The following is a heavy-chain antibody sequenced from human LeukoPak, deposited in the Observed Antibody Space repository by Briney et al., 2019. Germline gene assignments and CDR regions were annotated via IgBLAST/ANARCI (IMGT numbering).Heavy chain of an antibody. D-gene: IGHD7-27*01. CDR2: IYYSGST. CDR1: GGSISSGGYY. Sequence: SETLSLTCTVSGGSISSGGYYWSWIRQHPGKGLEWIGYIYYSGSTYYNPSLKSRVTISVDTSKNQFSLKLSSVTAADTAVYYCARDQGLGRYAFDIWGQGTMVTVSS. J-gene: IGHJ3*02. V-gene: IGHV4-31*03. CDR3: ARDQGLGRYAFDI.